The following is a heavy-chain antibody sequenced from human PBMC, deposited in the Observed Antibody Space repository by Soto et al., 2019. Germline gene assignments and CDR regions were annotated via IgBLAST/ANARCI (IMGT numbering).Heavy chain of an antibody. CDR1: RFTFSTYW. J-gene: IGHJ6*02. CDR2: IHQDGNEK. V-gene: IGHV3-7*01. Sequence: GGSLRLSCAASRFTFSTYWMTWVRLTPGKGLEWVANIHQDGNEKYYMDSVKGRFTISRDNAKNSLYLQMTSLRAEDTAVYYCEGGNDLDVWGQGTTVTVSS. CDR3: EGGNDLDV. D-gene: IGHD1-1*01.